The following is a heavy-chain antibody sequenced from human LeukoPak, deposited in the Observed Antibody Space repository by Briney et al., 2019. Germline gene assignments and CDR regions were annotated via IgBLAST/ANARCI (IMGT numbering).Heavy chain of an antibody. Sequence: ASVKVSCKVSGYTLTELSMHWVRQAPGKGLEWMGGFDPEDGETIYAQKFQGRVTMTEDTSTDTAYMELSSLRSDDTAVYYCARDHRYDPLYGMDVWGQGTTVTVSS. CDR1: GYTLTELS. J-gene: IGHJ6*02. D-gene: IGHD1-1*01. CDR3: ARDHRYDPLYGMDV. CDR2: FDPEDGET. V-gene: IGHV1-24*01.